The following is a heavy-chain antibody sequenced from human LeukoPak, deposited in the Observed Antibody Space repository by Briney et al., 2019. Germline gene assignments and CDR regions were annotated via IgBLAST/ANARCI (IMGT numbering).Heavy chain of an antibody. Sequence: GGSLRLSCAASGFIFSSCAMNWLRQAPGKGLEWVSIITSGGDTTFYADSVKGRFTISRDNSKNTLYLQINSLRVEDTDVDYCAKDLYGDYLTDYCGQGTVVSVSS. J-gene: IGHJ4*02. CDR1: GFIFSSCA. CDR3: AKDLYGDYLTDY. CDR2: ITSGGDTT. V-gene: IGHV3-23*01. D-gene: IGHD4-17*01.